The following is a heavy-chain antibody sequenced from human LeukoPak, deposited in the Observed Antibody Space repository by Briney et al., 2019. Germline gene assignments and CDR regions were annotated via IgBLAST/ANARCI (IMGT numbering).Heavy chain of an antibody. D-gene: IGHD3-10*01. CDR2: IAPSSDTT. V-gene: IGHV1-46*01. J-gene: IGHJ4*02. CDR1: GYTFTINY. CDR3: ARASGSSAVPFDY. Sequence: AASVKVSCKASGYTFTINYMHWVRQAPGQGLEWMGVIAPSSDTTSYAQKFQGRVTMTRDTSTSTLYMELSSLTSEDTAVYYCARASGSSAVPFDYWGQGTLVTVSS.